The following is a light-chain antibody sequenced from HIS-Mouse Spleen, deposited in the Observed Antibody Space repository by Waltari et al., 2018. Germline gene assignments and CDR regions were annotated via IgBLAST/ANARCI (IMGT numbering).Light chain of an antibody. V-gene: IGKV1-5*03. CDR1: QSIGSW. Sequence: DIQMTQSPSTLSASVGDRVTITCRASQSIGSWLAWYQQKPGKAPKLLIYKASSVESGVPSRFSGSGSGTEFTLTISSLQPDDFATYYCQQYNSYSRTFGQGTKVEIK. CDR2: KAS. CDR3: QQYNSYSRT. J-gene: IGKJ1*01.